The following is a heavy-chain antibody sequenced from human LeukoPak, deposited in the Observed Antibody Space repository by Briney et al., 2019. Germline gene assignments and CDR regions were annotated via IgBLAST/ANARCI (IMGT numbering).Heavy chain of an antibody. Sequence: PGGSLRLSCAASGFTFSSYGMHWVRQAPGKGLEWVAVISYDGSNKYYADSVKGRFTISRDNSKNTLYLQMNGLRAEDTAVYYCARRAAVVRGQLDYWGQGTLVTVSS. D-gene: IGHD3-10*01. V-gene: IGHV3-30*03. J-gene: IGHJ4*02. CDR1: GFTFSSYG. CDR3: ARRAAVVRGQLDY. CDR2: ISYDGSNK.